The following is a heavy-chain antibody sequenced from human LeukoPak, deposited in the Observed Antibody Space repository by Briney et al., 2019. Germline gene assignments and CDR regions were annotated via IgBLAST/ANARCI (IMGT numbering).Heavy chain of an antibody. CDR3: ARDREELAPFDY. Sequence: GGSLRLSCAASGFTFSDFHMSWIRQAPGKGLEWISYISSSGSAIYYADSVKGRFTISRDNAKNSLYLQMNSLRAEDTAVYYCARDREELAPFDYWGQGTLVTVSS. V-gene: IGHV3-11*01. CDR2: ISSSGSAI. CDR1: GFTFSDFH. J-gene: IGHJ4*02. D-gene: IGHD6-6*01.